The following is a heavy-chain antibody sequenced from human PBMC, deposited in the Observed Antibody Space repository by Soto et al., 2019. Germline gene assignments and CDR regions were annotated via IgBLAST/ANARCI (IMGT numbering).Heavy chain of an antibody. CDR2: ISYDGSNK. CDR3: ARGGIGDYAIYYFDY. D-gene: IGHD4-17*01. Sequence: SLRLSCAASGFTFSSYAMHWVGQAPGKGLEWVAVISYDGSNKYYADSVKGRFTISRDNSKNTLYLQMSSLRAEDTAVYYCARGGIGDYAIYYFDYWGQGTLVTVPS. CDR1: GFTFSSYA. V-gene: IGHV3-30-3*01. J-gene: IGHJ4*02.